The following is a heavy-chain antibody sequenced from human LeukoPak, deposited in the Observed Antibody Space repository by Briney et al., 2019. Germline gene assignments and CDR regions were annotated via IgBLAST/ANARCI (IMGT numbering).Heavy chain of an antibody. CDR1: GFTFSSYA. V-gene: IGHV3-30-3*01. J-gene: IGHJ5*02. CDR3: AIDPRMVRGVTFNWFDP. Sequence: GGSLRLSCAASGFTFSSYAMHWVRQAPGKGLEWVAVISYDGSNKYYADSVKGRFTISRDNSKNTLYLQMNSLRAEDTAVYYCAIDPRMVRGVTFNWFDPWGQGTLVSVSS. CDR2: ISYDGSNK. D-gene: IGHD3-10*01.